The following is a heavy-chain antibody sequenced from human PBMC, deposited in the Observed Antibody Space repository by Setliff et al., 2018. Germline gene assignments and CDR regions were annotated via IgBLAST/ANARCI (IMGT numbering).Heavy chain of an antibody. J-gene: IGHJ6*03. CDR3: AREGRGVYYHYYYMDV. D-gene: IGHD3-10*01. Sequence: GSLRLSCAASGITFSGYWMSWIRQPPGKGLEWIGYIYASGSTNQNPSLKSRVTISLHTSKNQFSLKLTSVTAADTAVYYCAREGRGVYYHYYYMDVWGKGTTVTVSS. CDR1: GITFSGYW. CDR2: IYASGST. V-gene: IGHV4-59*12.